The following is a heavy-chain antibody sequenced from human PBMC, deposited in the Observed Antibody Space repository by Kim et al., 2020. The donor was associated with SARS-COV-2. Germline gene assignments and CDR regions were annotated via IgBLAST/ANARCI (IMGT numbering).Heavy chain of an antibody. Sequence: GESLKISCKGSGYSFTSYWIGWVRQMPGKGLEWMGIIYPGDSDTRYSPSFQGQVTISADKSISTAYLQWSSLKASDTAMYYCARFFLRGKKGYCSGGSCYAGWFDPWGQGTLVTVSS. CDR1: GYSFTSYW. V-gene: IGHV5-51*01. J-gene: IGHJ5*02. CDR2: IYPGDSDT. D-gene: IGHD2-15*01. CDR3: ARFFLRGKKGYCSGGSCYAGWFDP.